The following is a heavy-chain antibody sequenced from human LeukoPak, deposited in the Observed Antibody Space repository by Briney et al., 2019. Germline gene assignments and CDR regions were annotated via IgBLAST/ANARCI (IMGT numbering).Heavy chain of an antibody. V-gene: IGHV4-59*01. J-gene: IGHJ4*02. CDR1: GGSISSYY. CDR3: ARTTRPAHYDFWSGYHFDY. CDR2: IYYSGST. D-gene: IGHD3-3*01. Sequence: PSETLSLTCTVSGGSISSYYWSWIRQPPGKGLEWIGYIYYSGSTNYNPSLKSRVTISVDTSKNQFSLKLSSVTAADTAVYYCARTTRPAHYDFWSGYHFDYWGQGTLVTVSS.